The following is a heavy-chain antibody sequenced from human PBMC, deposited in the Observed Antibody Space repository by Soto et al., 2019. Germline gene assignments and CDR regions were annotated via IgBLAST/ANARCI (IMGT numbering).Heavy chain of an antibody. V-gene: IGHV3-15*01. Sequence: GGSLRLSCAASGFTFSNAWMSWVRQAPGKGLEWVGRIKSKTDGGTTDYAAPVKGRCTISRNDSKNTLYRQMNSLKTEDTAVYYYTTRACGGDCYEYFQHWGQGTLVTVSS. CDR2: IKSKTDGGTT. CDR3: TTRACGGDCYEYFQH. CDR1: GFTFSNAW. D-gene: IGHD2-21*02. J-gene: IGHJ1*01.